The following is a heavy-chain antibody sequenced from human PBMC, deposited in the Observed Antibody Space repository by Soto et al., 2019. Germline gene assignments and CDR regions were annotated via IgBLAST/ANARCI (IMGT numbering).Heavy chain of an antibody. Sequence: EVQLLESGGGLVQPGGSLRLSCAASGFTFSSYAMSWVRQAPGKGLELVSGISGSGGSTYYADSVKGRFTISRDNSKNTLYLQINSLRDEDTAVYYCAKEPHYDFWSGYLYYGMAVWGQGTTVTVSS. CDR2: ISGSGGST. J-gene: IGHJ6*02. D-gene: IGHD3-3*01. V-gene: IGHV3-23*01. CDR1: GFTFSSYA. CDR3: AKEPHYDFWSGYLYYGMAV.